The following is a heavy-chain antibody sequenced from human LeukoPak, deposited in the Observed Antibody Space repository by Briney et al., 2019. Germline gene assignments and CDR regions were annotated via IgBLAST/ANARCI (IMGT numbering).Heavy chain of an antibody. Sequence: GGSLRLSCAASGFTFSSYAMHWVRQAPGKGLEWVAVISYDGSNKYYADSVKGRSTISRDNSKNTLYLQMNSLRAEDTAVYYCARDSSYGAYDYWGQGTLVTVSS. CDR3: ARDSSYGAYDY. CDR1: GFTFSSYA. CDR2: ISYDGSNK. J-gene: IGHJ4*02. D-gene: IGHD4-17*01. V-gene: IGHV3-30*04.